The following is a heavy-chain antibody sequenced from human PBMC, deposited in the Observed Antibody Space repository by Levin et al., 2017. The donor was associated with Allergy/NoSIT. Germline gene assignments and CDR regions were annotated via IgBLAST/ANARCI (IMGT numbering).Heavy chain of an antibody. CDR2: ISGSGGST. D-gene: IGHD1-26*01. J-gene: IGHJ3*02. V-gene: IGHV3-23*01. CDR1: GFTFSSYA. CDR3: AKDVSPVGATIPLEAFDI. Sequence: GGSLRLSCAASGFTFSSYAMSWVRQAPGKGLEWVSAISGSGGSTYYADSVKGRFTISRDNSKNTLYLQMNSLRAEDTAVYYCAKDVSPVGATIPLEAFDIWGQGTMVTVSS.